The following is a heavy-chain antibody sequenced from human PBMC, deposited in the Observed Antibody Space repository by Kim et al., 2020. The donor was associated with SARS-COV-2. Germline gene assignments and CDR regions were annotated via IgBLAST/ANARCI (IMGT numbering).Heavy chain of an antibody. D-gene: IGHD3-22*01. J-gene: IGHJ3*02. CDR3: ARVRYYDSSGRGFDAFDI. V-gene: IGHV1-69*04. Sequence: QGRVTITADKSTSTAYMELSSLRSEDTAVYYCARVRYYDSSGRGFDAFDIWGQGTMVTVSS.